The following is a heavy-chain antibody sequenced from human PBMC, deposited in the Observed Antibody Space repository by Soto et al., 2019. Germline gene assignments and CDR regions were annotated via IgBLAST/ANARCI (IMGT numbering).Heavy chain of an antibody. J-gene: IGHJ6*02. V-gene: IGHV1-2*02. CDR1: GYTFTSDY. CDR3: AREPLSAYSYGSAYYNYGMDV. D-gene: IGHD5-18*01. Sequence: ASVKVSCKASGYTFTSDYMHWVRQAPGQGLEWMGWINHNSGGTNYAQKFQGRVTMTRDTSISTAYMELSRLRSDDTAVYYCAREPLSAYSYGSAYYNYGMDVWGQGTTVTVSS. CDR2: INHNSGGT.